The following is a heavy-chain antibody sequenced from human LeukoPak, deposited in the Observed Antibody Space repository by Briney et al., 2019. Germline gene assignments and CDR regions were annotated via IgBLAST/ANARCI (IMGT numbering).Heavy chain of an antibody. CDR1: GFTFSSYA. J-gene: IGHJ4*02. V-gene: IGHV3-64*01. CDR3: ARVRLSGSYFFDY. CDR2: ISSNGGST. Sequence: PGGSLTLSCAASGFTFSSYAMHWVRQAPGKGLEYVSAISSNGGSTYYANFVKGRFTISRDNSKDTLYLQMGSRRAEDMAVYYCARVRLSGSYFFDYWGQGTLVTVSS. D-gene: IGHD1-26*01.